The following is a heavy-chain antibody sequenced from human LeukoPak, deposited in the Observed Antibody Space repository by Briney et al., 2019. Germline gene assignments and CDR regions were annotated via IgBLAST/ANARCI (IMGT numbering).Heavy chain of an antibody. Sequence: GGSLRLSCAASGFTFSSYWVSWVRQAPGKGLEWVANIKQDGSEKYYVDSVKGRFTISRNNAENSLYLQMNSLRAEDTAVYYCARDVITMVRGVRYYMDVWGKGTTVTVSS. V-gene: IGHV3-7*01. D-gene: IGHD3-10*01. CDR1: GFTFSSYW. CDR3: ARDVITMVRGVRYYMDV. J-gene: IGHJ6*03. CDR2: IKQDGSEK.